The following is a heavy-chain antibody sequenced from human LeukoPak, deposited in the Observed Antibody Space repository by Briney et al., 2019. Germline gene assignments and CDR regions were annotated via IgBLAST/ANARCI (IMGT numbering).Heavy chain of an antibody. CDR1: GFAVSTNY. CDR3: ARVGDHFHWYLDL. CDR2: LYSGSDT. D-gene: IGHD3-10*01. J-gene: IGHJ2*01. V-gene: IGHV3-53*01. Sequence: GGSLRLSCAASGFAVSTNYMNWLRQAPGRGLEWVSILYSGSDTYYADSVKGRFTISRDSSKNILSLQMNNLRVEDTAVYYCARVGDHFHWYLDLWGRGTRVTVSS.